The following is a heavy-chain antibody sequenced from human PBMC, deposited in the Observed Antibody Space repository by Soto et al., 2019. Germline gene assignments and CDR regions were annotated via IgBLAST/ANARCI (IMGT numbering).Heavy chain of an antibody. V-gene: IGHV3-9*01. CDR2: ISWNSGSI. CDR1: GFSFNEYA. Sequence: EVQLVESGGGLVQPGRSLRVSCAASGFSFNEYAMHWVRQAPGKGLEWVSGISWNSGSIGYADSVKGRFTISRDNAKNSLYLQMNSLRAEDTALYYCTKVGGYCTSTTCYYFDYWGQGTLVTVSS. CDR3: TKVGGYCTSTTCYYFDY. J-gene: IGHJ4*02. D-gene: IGHD2-2*03.